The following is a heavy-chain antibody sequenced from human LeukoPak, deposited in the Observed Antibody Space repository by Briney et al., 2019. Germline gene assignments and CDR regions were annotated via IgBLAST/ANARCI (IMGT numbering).Heavy chain of an antibody. Sequence: RASVKVSCKASGYTFTSYGISWVRQAPGQGLEWMGWISAYNGNTNYAQKLQGRVTMTTDTSTSTAYMELRSLRSDDTAVYYCARDRAAGFVVVPAAIAPDGEDYWGQGTLVTVSS. CDR3: ARDRAAGFVVVPAAIAPDGEDY. CDR1: GYTFTSYG. CDR2: ISAYNGNT. D-gene: IGHD2-2*01. V-gene: IGHV1-18*01. J-gene: IGHJ4*02.